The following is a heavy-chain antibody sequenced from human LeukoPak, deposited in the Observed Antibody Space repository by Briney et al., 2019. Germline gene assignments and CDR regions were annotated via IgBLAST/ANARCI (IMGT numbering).Heavy chain of an antibody. CDR3: ARDSHDTAMVNYFDY. V-gene: IGHV3-21*01. Sequence: GGSLRLSCAASGFSFSSYSMNWVRQAPGKGLEWVSSISSSSSYIYYADSVKGRFTISRDNAKNSLYLQMNSLRAEDTAVYYCARDSHDTAMVNYFDYWGQGTLVTVSS. CDR2: ISSSSSYI. D-gene: IGHD5-18*01. J-gene: IGHJ4*02. CDR1: GFSFSSYS.